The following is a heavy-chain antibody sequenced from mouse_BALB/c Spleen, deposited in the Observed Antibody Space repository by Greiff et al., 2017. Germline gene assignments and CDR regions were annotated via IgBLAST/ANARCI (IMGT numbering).Heavy chain of an antibody. D-gene: IGHD1-1*01. CDR1: GFNIKDYY. J-gene: IGHJ2*01. V-gene: IGHV14-1*02. Sequence: EVNVVESGAELVRPGALVKLSCKASGFNIKDYYMHWVKQRPEQGLEWIGWIDPENGNTIYDPKFQGKASITADTSSNTAYLQLSSLTSEDTAVYYCAHYGSSIYFDYWGQGTTLTVSS. CDR2: IDPENGNT. CDR3: AHYGSSIYFDY.